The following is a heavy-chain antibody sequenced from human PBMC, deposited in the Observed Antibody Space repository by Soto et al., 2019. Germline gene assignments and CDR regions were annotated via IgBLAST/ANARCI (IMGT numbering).Heavy chain of an antibody. CDR2: VYCSGRT. CDR3: ANTYYDILTGYHDAFDI. V-gene: IGHV4-39*01. D-gene: IGHD3-9*01. CDR1: GGSISGCSYY. J-gene: IGHJ3*02. Sequence: ETLSLTCTVSGGSISGCSYYWGWVRQPPGKGLECIGSVYCSGRTYYNPSLKSRVTISVDTSKNQFSLKLSSVTAADTAVYYCANTYYDILTGYHDAFDIWGQGTMVTVSS.